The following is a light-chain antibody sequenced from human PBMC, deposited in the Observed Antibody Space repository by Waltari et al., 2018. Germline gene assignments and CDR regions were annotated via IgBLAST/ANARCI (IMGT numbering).Light chain of an antibody. CDR1: SSDFGTYNL. CDR2: DVT. J-gene: IGLJ1*01. CDR3: CSYAGLGIYV. Sequence: QSGLTQPASVSGSPGQSITVSCTGTSSDFGTYNLVSWYQHYPGKAPKLMVYDVTNRTSGVSDRFSGSKSGNTTSLTISGLQSEDEADYYCCSYAGLGIYVFGTGTKVTVL. V-gene: IGLV2-23*02.